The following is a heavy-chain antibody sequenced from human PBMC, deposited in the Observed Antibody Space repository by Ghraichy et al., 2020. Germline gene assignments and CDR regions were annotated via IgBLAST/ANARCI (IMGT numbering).Heavy chain of an antibody. D-gene: IGHD2-21*02. CDR3: ARVNGEFPAYCGGDCYLASQYFDY. CDR2: IYYSGST. Sequence: IGYIYYSGSTYYNPSLKSRVTISVDTSKNQFSLKLSSVTAADTAVYYCARVNGEFPAYCGGDCYLASQYFDYWG. J-gene: IGHJ4*01. V-gene: IGHV4-31*02.